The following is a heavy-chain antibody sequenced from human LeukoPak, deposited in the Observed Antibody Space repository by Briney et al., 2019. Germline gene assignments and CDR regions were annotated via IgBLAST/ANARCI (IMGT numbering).Heavy chain of an antibody. CDR1: GFTFSSYG. CDR3: ASNGWYMFFDY. D-gene: IGHD6-19*01. J-gene: IGHJ4*02. CDR2: ISYDGSNK. Sequence: HPGGSLRLSCAASGFTFSSYGMHWVRQAPGKGLEWVAVISYDGSNKYYADSVKGRFTISRDNSKNTLYLQMNSLRAEDTAVYYCASNGWYMFFDYWGQGTLVTVSS. V-gene: IGHV3-30*03.